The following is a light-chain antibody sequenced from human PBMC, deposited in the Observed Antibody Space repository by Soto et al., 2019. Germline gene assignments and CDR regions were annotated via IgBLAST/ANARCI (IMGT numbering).Light chain of an antibody. V-gene: IGLV2-8*01. J-gene: IGLJ1*01. CDR3: SSYAGSNNYV. CDR1: SSDVGGYNY. CDR2: EVS. Sequence: QSALTQPPSASGSPGQSVTISCTGTSSDVGGYNYGSWYQQHPGKAPKLMIYEVSKRPSGVPDRFSGSKSGNTASLTVSGLQAEDEADYYCSSYAGSNNYVFGTGTKLTVL.